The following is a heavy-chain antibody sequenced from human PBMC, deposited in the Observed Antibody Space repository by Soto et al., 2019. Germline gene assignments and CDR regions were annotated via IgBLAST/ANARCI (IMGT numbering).Heavy chain of an antibody. D-gene: IGHD3-10*01. CDR3: VRDHYGSGTYGMDV. CDR1: GFTFSSYG. Sequence: GVSLRLSCSSSGFTFSSYGMHWVLQSPGKGLEWVSVIWYDGINKYYAYSVKGRFTISRDNSKSTLYLQVNSLRAEDTAVYYCVRDHYGSGTYGMDVWGQGTTVTVSS. CDR2: IWYDGINK. J-gene: IGHJ6*02. V-gene: IGHV3-33*01.